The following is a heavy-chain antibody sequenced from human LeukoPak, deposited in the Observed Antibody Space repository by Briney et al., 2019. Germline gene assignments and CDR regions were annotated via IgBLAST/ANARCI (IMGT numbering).Heavy chain of an antibody. Sequence: PGGSLRLSCAASGFTFSSYWMHWVRQAPGKGLVWVSRINSDGSSTSYADSVKGRFTISRDNAKNTLYLQMNSVRAEDTAVYYCARANYYGSGRAAFDIWGQGTMVTVSS. V-gene: IGHV3-74*01. CDR2: INSDGSST. D-gene: IGHD3-10*01. CDR3: ARANYYGSGRAAFDI. CDR1: GFTFSSYW. J-gene: IGHJ3*02.